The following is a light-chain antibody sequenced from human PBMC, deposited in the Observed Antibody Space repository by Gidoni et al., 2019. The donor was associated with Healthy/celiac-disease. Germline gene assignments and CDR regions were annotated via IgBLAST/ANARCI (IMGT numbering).Light chain of an antibody. J-gene: IGKJ3*01. Sequence: EIALTQSPGTLSLSQGERATLSCRASQSVSSSYLAWYQQKPGQAPRLLIYGASSRATGIPDRFSGGGSGTDFTLTISRLEPEDFAVYYCQHYGSSPCTFGPGTKVDIK. CDR2: GAS. CDR1: QSVSSSY. CDR3: QHYGSSPCT. V-gene: IGKV3-20*01.